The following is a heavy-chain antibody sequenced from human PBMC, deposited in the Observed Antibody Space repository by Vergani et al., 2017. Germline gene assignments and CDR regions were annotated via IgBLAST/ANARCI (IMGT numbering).Heavy chain of an antibody. CDR3: AKGGPGSSLDY. J-gene: IGHJ4*02. CDR1: GFTFSSFA. V-gene: IGHV3-23*01. Sequence: EVQRLESGGGLVQPGGSLRLSCAASGFTFSSFAMSWVRQAPGRGGEWVSAISGGGGITYYADSVKGRCTISRDNSKNTLYLQMNSLRAQDTAVSYCAKGGPGSSLDYWGQGTLVTVSS. D-gene: IGHD1-26*01. CDR2: ISGGGGIT.